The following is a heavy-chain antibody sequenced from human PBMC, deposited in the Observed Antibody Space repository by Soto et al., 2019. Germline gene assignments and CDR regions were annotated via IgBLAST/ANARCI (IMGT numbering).Heavy chain of an antibody. CDR3: ARGNYYGSGSPTSYYYYYGMDV. Sequence: GASVKVSCKASGGTFSSYAISWVRQAPGQGLEWMGGIIPIFGTANYAQKFQGRVTITADESTSTAYMELSSLRSEDTAVYYCARGNYYGSGSPTSYYYYYGMDVWGQGTTVTVSS. V-gene: IGHV1-69*13. CDR2: IIPIFGTA. CDR1: GGTFSSYA. J-gene: IGHJ6*02. D-gene: IGHD3-10*01.